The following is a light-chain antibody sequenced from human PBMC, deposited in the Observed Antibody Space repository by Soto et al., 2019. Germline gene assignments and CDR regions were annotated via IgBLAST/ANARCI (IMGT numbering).Light chain of an antibody. CDR1: QDISSW. J-gene: IGKJ3*01. CDR2: GAS. Sequence: DIQMTQSPSFVSAYVGDRVTITCRASQDISSWLAWYQHKPGKAPKFLIYGASTLQSGVPSRFSGSGSGTDFTLTISSLQPEDFATYFCQQANTFPFTFGPGTKVDIK. V-gene: IGKV1-12*02. CDR3: QQANTFPFT.